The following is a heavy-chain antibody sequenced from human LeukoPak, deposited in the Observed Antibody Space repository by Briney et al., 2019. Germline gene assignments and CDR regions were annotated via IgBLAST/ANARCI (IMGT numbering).Heavy chain of an antibody. V-gene: IGHV3-23*01. CDR1: GFTFSSYA. CDR3: AKDLGTSGWYINS. Sequence: GGSLRLSCAASGFTFSSYAMTWVRQAPGKGLEWVSAITSSGATTYYADSVRGRFTISRDNSKNTLYLQMNSLRAEDTAVYHCAKDLGTSGWYINSWGQGTLVTVSS. J-gene: IGHJ4*02. D-gene: IGHD6-19*01. CDR2: ITSSGATT.